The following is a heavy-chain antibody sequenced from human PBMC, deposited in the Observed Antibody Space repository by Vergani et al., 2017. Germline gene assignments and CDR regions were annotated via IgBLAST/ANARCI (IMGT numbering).Heavy chain of an antibody. V-gene: IGHV4-39*01. CDR1: GASIRSSNYY. J-gene: IGHJ5*02. D-gene: IGHD6-19*01. CDR3: ARHSTVEWLVKLGWIVP. CDR2: IYYSGST. Sequence: QLQLQESGPGLVKPSATLSLTCSVSGASIRSSNYYWGWIRQPPGKGLEWIASIYYSGSTYYNPSLKSRVTISVDTSKNQFSLKLSSVTAADTAAYFCARHSTVEWLVKLGWIVPWGQGILVTVSS.